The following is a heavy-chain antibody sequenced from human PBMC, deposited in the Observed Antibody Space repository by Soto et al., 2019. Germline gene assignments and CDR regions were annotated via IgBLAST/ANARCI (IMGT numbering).Heavy chain of an antibody. Sequence: GGSTKLGRTVSGVSVCIPAMSWLRKAQGKGLECVSGISGSGGTTFYADSVKGRFTISRDNSKKTLYLQMNSLRAEDTAVYYCAKTPYDFWSSGQYLFDHWGQGTLVTVYS. V-gene: IGHV3-23*01. CDR1: GVSVCIPA. CDR2: ISGSGGTT. D-gene: IGHD3-3*01. CDR3: AKTPYDFWSSGQYLFDH. J-gene: IGHJ4*02.